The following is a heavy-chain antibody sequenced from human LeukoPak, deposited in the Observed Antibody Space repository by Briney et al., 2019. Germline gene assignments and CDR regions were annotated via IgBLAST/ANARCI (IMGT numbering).Heavy chain of an antibody. CDR3: ARVPDSSGYMIAIDI. CDR2: MNPNSGNT. CDR1: GYTFTSYD. V-gene: IGHV1-8*01. Sequence: GASVKVSCKASGYTFTSYDINWVRQATGQGLEWMGWMNPNSGNTAYAQEFQGRVTMTRNTSISTAYMELSSLRSEDTAVYYCARVPDSSGYMIAIDIWGQGTMVTVSS. J-gene: IGHJ3*02. D-gene: IGHD3-22*01.